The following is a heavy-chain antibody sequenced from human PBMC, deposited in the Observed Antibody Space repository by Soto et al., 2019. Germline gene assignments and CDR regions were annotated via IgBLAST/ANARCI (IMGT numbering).Heavy chain of an antibody. V-gene: IGHV6-1*01. CDR1: GDSVSSNSAA. D-gene: IGHD3-22*01. CDR3: ARSRDSSVYYGMDV. Sequence: SQTLSLTCAISGDSVSSNSAAWNWIRQSPSRGLEWLGRTYYRSKWYNDYAVSVKSRITINPDTSKNQFSLQLSSVTAADTAVYYCARSRDSSVYYGMDVWGQGTTVTVSS. J-gene: IGHJ6*02. CDR2: TYYRSKWYN.